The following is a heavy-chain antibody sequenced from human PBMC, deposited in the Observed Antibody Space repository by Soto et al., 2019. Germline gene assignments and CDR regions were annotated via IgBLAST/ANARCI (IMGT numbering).Heavy chain of an antibody. D-gene: IGHD6-13*01. CDR2: IYYSGST. J-gene: IGHJ1*01. Sequence: SETLSLTCTVSGGSISSSSYYWGWIRQPPGKGLEWIGSIYYSGSTYYNPSLKSRVTISVDTSKNQFSLKLSSVTAADTAVYYCAGSYGSRNAEYFQHWGQGTLXTVSS. CDR3: AGSYGSRNAEYFQH. CDR1: GGSISSSSYY. V-gene: IGHV4-39*01.